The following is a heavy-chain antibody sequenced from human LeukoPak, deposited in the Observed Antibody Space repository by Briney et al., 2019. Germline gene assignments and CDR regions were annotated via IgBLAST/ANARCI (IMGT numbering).Heavy chain of an antibody. V-gene: IGHV3-74*01. D-gene: IGHD6-13*01. CDR3: ARGAAGGDFDY. CDR2: VNSDGSNT. Sequence: HAGGSLRLSCAASGFTFSANWMHWVRQAPGKGLVWVSRVNSDGSNTIYADSVKGRFTISRDNAKNTLYLQMNSLRVEDTAVYYCARGAAGGDFDYWGQGTLVTVSS. CDR1: GFTFSANW. J-gene: IGHJ4*02.